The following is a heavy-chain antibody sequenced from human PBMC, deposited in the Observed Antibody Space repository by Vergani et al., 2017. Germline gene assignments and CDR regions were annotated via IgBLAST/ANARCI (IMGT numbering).Heavy chain of an antibody. D-gene: IGHD2-2*01. CDR2: FDPEDGET. CDR1: GYTLTELY. V-gene: IGHV1-24*01. CDR3: ATRYCSSTSCYYRYYYGMDV. Sequence: QVQLVQSGAEVKKPGASVKVSCKVSGYTLTELYMHWVRQAPGKGLEWMGGFDPEDGETIYAQKFQGRVTMTEDTSTDTAYMELSSLRSEDTAVYYCATRYCSSTSCYYRYYYGMDVWGQGTTVTVSS. J-gene: IGHJ6*02.